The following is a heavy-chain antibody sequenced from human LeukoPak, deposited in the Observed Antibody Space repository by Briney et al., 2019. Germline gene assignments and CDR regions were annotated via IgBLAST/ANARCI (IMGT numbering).Heavy chain of an antibody. V-gene: IGHV4-4*02. D-gene: IGHD3-22*01. CDR3: ARGGDYYDSSGYYCDY. J-gene: IGHJ4*02. Sequence: SETLSLTCAVSGGSISSSNWWSWVRQPPGKGLEWIGEIYHSGSTNYNPSLKSRVTISVDKSKNQFSLKLSSVTAADTAVYYCARGGDYYDSSGYYCDYWGQGTLVTVSS. CDR2: IYHSGST. CDR1: GGSISSSNW.